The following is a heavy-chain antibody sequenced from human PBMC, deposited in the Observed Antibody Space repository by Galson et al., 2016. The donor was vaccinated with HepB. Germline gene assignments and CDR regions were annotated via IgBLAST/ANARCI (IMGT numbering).Heavy chain of an antibody. V-gene: IGHV3-74*01. CDR1: GFTFSSSW. Sequence: SLRLSCAASGFTFSSSWMHWVRQAPGKGLMWVSRISCDGNSTSSADSVKGRFTISRDNAKNTLYLQLNSLRGEDTAVYYYTRAVYSSSWLLYYGMDVWGQGTTVTVSS. D-gene: IGHD6-13*01. J-gene: IGHJ6*02. CDR2: ISCDGNST. CDR3: TRAVYSSSWLLYYGMDV.